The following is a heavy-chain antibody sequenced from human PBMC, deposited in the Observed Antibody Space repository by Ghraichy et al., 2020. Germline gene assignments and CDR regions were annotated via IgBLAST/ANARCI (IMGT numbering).Heavy chain of an antibody. Sequence: GGSLRLSCEASGFTLGTYAMSWVRQVPGKGLDWVSSISGSGSKTYYADSLKGRITISRDNSKNILYLQMNSLRADDTALYYWAEDRGRAAFRPNCFDYWGQGILVTVSS. CDR1: GFTLGTYA. CDR2: ISGSGSKT. D-gene: IGHD2/OR15-2a*01. J-gene: IGHJ4*02. CDR3: AEDRGRAAFRPNCFDY. V-gene: IGHV3-23*01.